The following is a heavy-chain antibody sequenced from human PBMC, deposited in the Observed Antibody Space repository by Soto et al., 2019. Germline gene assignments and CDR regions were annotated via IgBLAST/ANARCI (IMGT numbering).Heavy chain of an antibody. Sequence: GGSLWLSCAASGFTFRNYGMSWVRQDPGKGLGWVSAVSGNGGRTRYADSVKGRFTISRDNSQNTLYLQMLSLRADDTAIYYCGQDYWNQRYLNNWGEGSQAIVS. V-gene: IGHV3-23*01. CDR3: GQDYWNQRYLNN. CDR1: GFTFRNYG. J-gene: IGHJ1*01. CDR2: VSGNGGRT. D-gene: IGHD1-1*01.